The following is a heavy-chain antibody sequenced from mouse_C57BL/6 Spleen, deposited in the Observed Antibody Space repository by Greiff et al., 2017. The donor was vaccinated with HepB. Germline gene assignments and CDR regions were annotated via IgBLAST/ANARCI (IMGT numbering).Heavy chain of an antibody. Sequence: QVQLQQPGAELVKPGASVKLSCKASGYTFTSYWMHWVKQRPGQGLEWIGMIHPNSGSTKYNEKFKSKATLTVDKSSSTAYMQLSSLTSEDSAVYYCARGYRIYYDSDYAMDYWGQGTSVTVSS. CDR1: GYTFTSYW. D-gene: IGHD2-4*01. V-gene: IGHV1-64*01. CDR2: IHPNSGST. J-gene: IGHJ4*01. CDR3: ARGYRIYYDSDYAMDY.